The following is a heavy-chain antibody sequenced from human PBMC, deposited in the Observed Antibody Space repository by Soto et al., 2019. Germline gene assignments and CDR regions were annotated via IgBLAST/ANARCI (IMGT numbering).Heavy chain of an antibody. CDR1: GGTFSSYA. Sequence: QVQLVQSGAEVKKPGSSVKVSCKASGGTFSSYAISWVRQAPGQGLEWMGGIIPIFGTANYAQKFQGRVTITADESTSTAYRELSSLGSEDTAVYYCARGLTYYDILTGYSGYYYYGMDVWGQGTTVTVSS. D-gene: IGHD3-9*01. V-gene: IGHV1-69*12. CDR3: ARGLTYYDILTGYSGYYYYGMDV. J-gene: IGHJ6*02. CDR2: IIPIFGTA.